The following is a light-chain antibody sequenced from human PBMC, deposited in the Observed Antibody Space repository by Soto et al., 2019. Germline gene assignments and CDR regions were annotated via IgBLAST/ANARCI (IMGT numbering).Light chain of an antibody. CDR1: SSDVGGYNY. CDR2: VVS. J-gene: IGLJ1*01. V-gene: IGLV2-14*01. CDR3: SSYTSSDTPYG. Sequence: QSALTQPASVSGSPGQSITISCTGTSSDVGGYNYVSWYQQHPDKAPKLMIYVVSNRPSGVSNRFSGSKSGNTASLTISGLQAEDEADYYCSSYTSSDTPYGFGTGTKV.